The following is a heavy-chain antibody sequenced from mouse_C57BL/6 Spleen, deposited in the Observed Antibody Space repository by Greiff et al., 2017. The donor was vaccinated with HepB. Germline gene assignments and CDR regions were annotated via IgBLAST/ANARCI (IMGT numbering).Heavy chain of an antibody. J-gene: IGHJ1*03. Sequence: QVQLQQSGAELARPGASVKLSCKASGYTFTSYGISWVKQRTGQGLEWIGEIYPRSGNTYYNEKFKGKATLTADKSSSTAYMELRSLTSEDSAVYFCAMDYYGSRRYVDVWGTGTTVTVSS. CDR1: GYTFTSYG. CDR3: AMDYYGSRRYVDV. D-gene: IGHD1-1*01. CDR2: IYPRSGNT. V-gene: IGHV1-81*01.